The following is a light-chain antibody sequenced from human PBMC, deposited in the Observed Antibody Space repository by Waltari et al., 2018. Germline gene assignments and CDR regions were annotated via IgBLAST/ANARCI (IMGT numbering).Light chain of an antibody. V-gene: IGLV3-10*01. CDR2: EDT. Sequence: SYELTQPPSVSVSPGQTARITCSGSALPRKYAFWYQQKSGQAPVRVIYEDTKRPSGTPERFSGSTSGTTNTFTIIGAQVEDDADYYCYSTDGGGTHNGVFGGGTKLTVL. J-gene: IGLJ3*02. CDR1: ALPRKY. CDR3: YSTDGGGTHNGV.